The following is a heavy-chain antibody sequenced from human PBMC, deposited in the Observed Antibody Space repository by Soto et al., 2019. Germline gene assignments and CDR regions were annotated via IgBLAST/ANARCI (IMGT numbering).Heavy chain of an antibody. Sequence: QVQLVQSGAEVKRPGASVKVSCKASGYTFTSYDINWVRQATGQGLEWVGWVNPNSGKTGYAQKFQGRVTMTKNTSISTAYMELSSLTSEDPAVYYCAREGYSTSSGPRGNWFDPWGQGTLVTVSS. CDR3: AREGYSTSSGPRGNWFDP. CDR1: GYTFTSYD. CDR2: VNPNSGKT. V-gene: IGHV1-8*01. J-gene: IGHJ5*02. D-gene: IGHD6-6*01.